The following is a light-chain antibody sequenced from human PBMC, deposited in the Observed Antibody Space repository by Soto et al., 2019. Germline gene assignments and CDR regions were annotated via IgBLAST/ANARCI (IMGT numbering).Light chain of an antibody. Sequence: QAVVTQPRSVSGSPGQSVTISCTGTSSDVGRYNYVSWYQQHPGKAPKVMIYDGSKRPSGVPDRFSGSKSGNTASLTISGLQAEDEADYYCYSYAGSYVFGTGTKLTVL. V-gene: IGLV2-11*01. J-gene: IGLJ1*01. CDR3: YSYAGSYV. CDR2: DGS. CDR1: SSDVGRYNY.